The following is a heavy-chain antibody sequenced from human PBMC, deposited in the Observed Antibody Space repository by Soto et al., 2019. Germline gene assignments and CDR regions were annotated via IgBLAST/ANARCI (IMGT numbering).Heavy chain of an antibody. V-gene: IGHV3-23*01. CDR2: ISGTSPST. CDR3: AIRIFRVEY. J-gene: IGHJ4*02. CDR1: GFTFSAYA. D-gene: IGHD3-3*01. Sequence: EVQLLESGGGLVQPGGSLRLSCAASGFTFSAYAMSWVRQAPGKGLEWVSAISGTSPSTYYADSVQGRFTISRDSSRKTLFLQMNTLRAEDTAVYFCAIRIFRVEYCGLGTQVTVSS.